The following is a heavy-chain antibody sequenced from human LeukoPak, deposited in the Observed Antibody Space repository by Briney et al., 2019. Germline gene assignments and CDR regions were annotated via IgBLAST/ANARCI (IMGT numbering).Heavy chain of an antibody. D-gene: IGHD2-2*01. J-gene: IGHJ5*02. CDR3: ARSGVPGAMTWFDP. Sequence: LGESLKISCKGSGYFFTSYWIGWVRQMPGKGLEWMGIIYPGDSDTRYSPSFQGQVTISADKSINAAYLQWRSLKASDTAMYYCARSGVPGAMTWFDPWGQGTLVTVSS. CDR1: GYFFTSYW. CDR2: IYPGDSDT. V-gene: IGHV5-51*01.